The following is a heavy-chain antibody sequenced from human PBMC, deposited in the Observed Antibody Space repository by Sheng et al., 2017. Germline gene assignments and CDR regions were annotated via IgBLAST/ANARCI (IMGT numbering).Heavy chain of an antibody. CDR1: GGSISSGSYY. CDR2: IYTSGST. J-gene: IGHJ4*02. D-gene: IGHD1-1*01. V-gene: IGHV4-61*02. CDR3: ARAGTGPLDY. Sequence: QVQLQESGPGLVKPSQTLSLTCTVSGGSISSGSYYWSWIRQPAGKGLEWIGRIYTSGSTNYNPSLKSRVTISVDTSKNQFSLKLSSVTAADTAVYYCARAGTGPLDYWGQGTLVTVSS.